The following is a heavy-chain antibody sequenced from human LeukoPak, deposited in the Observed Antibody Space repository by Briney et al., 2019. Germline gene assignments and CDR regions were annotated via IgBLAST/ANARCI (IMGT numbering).Heavy chain of an antibody. CDR3: ARPVIAVAGTLNWFDP. CDR1: GGSISSSSYY. CDR2: IYYSGST. D-gene: IGHD6-19*01. Sequence: PSETLSLTCTVPGGSISSSSYYWGWIRQPPGKGLEWIGSIYYSGSTYYNPSLKSRVTISVDTSKNQFSLKLSSVTAADTAVYYCARPVIAVAGTLNWFDPWGQGTLVTVSS. V-gene: IGHV4-39*01. J-gene: IGHJ5*02.